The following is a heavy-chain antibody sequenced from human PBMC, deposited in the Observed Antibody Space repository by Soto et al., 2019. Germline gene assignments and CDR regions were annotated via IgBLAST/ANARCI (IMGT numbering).Heavy chain of an antibody. J-gene: IGHJ4*02. D-gene: IGHD4-17*01. Sequence: GESLKISCAASGFTFSSYSMNWVRQAPGKGLEWVSYISSSSSTIYYADSVKGRFTISRDNAKNSLYLQMNSLRDEDTAVYYCARDSRTNDYGVNLWVSDWGQGTLVTVSS. CDR2: ISSSSSTI. V-gene: IGHV3-48*02. CDR3: ARDSRTNDYGVNLWVSD. CDR1: GFTFSSYS.